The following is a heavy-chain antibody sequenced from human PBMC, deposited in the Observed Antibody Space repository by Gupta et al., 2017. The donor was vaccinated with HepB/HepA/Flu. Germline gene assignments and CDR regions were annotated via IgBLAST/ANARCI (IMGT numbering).Heavy chain of an antibody. CDR3: AKDGGDADYDSSGYYFYYFDY. Sequence: TFDGYAMHWVRQAPGQGLVWVSGISWNSGSIGYADSVKGRFTISRDNAKNSLYLQMNSLRAEDTALYYCAKDGGDADYDSSGYYFYYFDYWGQGTLVTVSS. CDR1: TFDGYA. V-gene: IGHV3-9*01. CDR2: ISWNSGSI. D-gene: IGHD3-22*01. J-gene: IGHJ4*02.